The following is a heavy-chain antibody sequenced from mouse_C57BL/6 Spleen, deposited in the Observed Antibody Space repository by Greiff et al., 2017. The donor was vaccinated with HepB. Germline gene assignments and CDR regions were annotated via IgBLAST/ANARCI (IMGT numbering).Heavy chain of an antibody. J-gene: IGHJ3*01. CDR2: INPGSGGT. V-gene: IGHV1-54*01. CDR3: EREKGNYYGSSPWFAY. D-gene: IGHD1-1*01. CDR1: GYAFTNYL. Sequence: QVHVKQSGAELVRPGTSVKVSCKASGYAFTNYLIEWVKQRPGQGLEWIGVINPGSGGTNYNEKFKGKATLTADKSSSTAYMQLSSLTSEDSAVYFCEREKGNYYGSSPWFAYWGQGTLVTVSA.